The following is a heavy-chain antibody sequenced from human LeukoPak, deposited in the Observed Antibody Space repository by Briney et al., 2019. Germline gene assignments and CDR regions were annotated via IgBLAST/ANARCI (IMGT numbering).Heavy chain of an antibody. CDR3: ARDRTSSGWYYFDY. D-gene: IGHD6-19*01. J-gene: IGHJ4*02. V-gene: IGHV1-3*01. CDR2: INAGNGNT. CDR1: GYTFTSYA. Sequence: ASVKVSCKASGYTFTSYAMHWVRQAPGQRLEWMGWINAGNGNTKYSQKFQGRVTITRDTSARTAYMELSSLRSEDTAVYYCARDRTSSGWYYFDYWGQGTLVTVSS.